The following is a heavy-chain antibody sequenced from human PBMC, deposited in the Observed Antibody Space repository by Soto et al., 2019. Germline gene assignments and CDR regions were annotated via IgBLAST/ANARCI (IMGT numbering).Heavy chain of an antibody. Sequence: QVQLVESGGGVVQPGRSLRLSCAASGFTFSSYGMHWVRQAPGKGLEWVAVIWYDGSNKYYADSVKGRFTISRDNSKNTRYLEMNSLRAEDTAVYYCARDRGSGWLGLGYWGQGTHVTVSS. CDR1: GFTFSSYG. D-gene: IGHD6-19*01. J-gene: IGHJ4*02. CDR3: ARDRGSGWLGLGY. V-gene: IGHV3-33*01. CDR2: IWYDGSNK.